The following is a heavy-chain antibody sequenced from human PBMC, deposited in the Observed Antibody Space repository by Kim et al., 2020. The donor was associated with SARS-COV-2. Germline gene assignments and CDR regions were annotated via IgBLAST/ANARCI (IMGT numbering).Heavy chain of an antibody. V-gene: IGHV3-33*01. CDR3: ARAHLFSGNYFDF. Sequence: GGSLRLSCAASGFSFSTYGMHWVRQAPGKGLEWVAVIWDDGSIEYYADSVKGRFTISRDNSKNILYLQMNSLRPEDTAVYYCARAHLFSGNYFDFWGQGT. J-gene: IGHJ4*02. D-gene: IGHD3-10*02. CDR2: IWDDGSIE. CDR1: GFSFSTYG.